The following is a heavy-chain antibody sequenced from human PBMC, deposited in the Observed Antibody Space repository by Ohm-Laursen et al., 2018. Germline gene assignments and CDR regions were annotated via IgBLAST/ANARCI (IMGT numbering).Heavy chain of an antibody. Sequence: SLRLSCAASGFAFSNYGMHWVRQAPGKGLEWVAVIWYDESKKYYADSVKGRFTISRDNSKNTLYLQMNSLRSDDTAVYYCARENTAMARVNYYYGMDVWGQGTTVTVSS. D-gene: IGHD5-18*01. CDR2: IWYDESKK. CDR3: ARENTAMARVNYYYGMDV. V-gene: IGHV3-33*08. CDR1: GFAFSNYG. J-gene: IGHJ6*02.